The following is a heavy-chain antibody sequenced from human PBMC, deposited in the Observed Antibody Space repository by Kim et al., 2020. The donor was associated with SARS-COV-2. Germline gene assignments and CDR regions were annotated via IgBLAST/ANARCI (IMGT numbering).Heavy chain of an antibody. CDR2: IVVGSGNT. D-gene: IGHD5-18*01. CDR1: GFTFTSSA. V-gene: IGHV1-58*02. Sequence: SVKVSCKASGFTFTSSAMQWVRQARGQRLEWIGWIVVGSGNTNYAQKFQERVTITRDMSTSTAYMELSSLRSEDTAVYYCAAYSRGADYYMDVWGKGTTVTVSS. CDR3: AAYSRGADYYMDV. J-gene: IGHJ6*03.